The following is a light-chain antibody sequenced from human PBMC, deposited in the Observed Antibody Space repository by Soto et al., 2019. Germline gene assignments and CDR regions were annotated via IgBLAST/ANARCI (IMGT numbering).Light chain of an antibody. CDR1: SSDAGSYNL. CDR2: EVS. J-gene: IGLJ2*01. CDR3: CSYAGSSTHVV. V-gene: IGLV2-23*02. Sequence: QSALTQPASVSGSPGQSITISCTGTSSDAGSYNLVSWYQQHPGKAPKLMIYEVSKRPSGVSNRFSGSKSGNTASLTISGLQAEDEADYYCCSYAGSSTHVVFGGGTKVTVL.